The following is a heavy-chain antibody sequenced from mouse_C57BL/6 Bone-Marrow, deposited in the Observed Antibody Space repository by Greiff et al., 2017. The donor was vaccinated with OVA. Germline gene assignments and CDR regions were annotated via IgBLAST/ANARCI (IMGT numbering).Heavy chain of an antibody. CDR2: ISDGGSYT. CDR1: GFTFSSYA. V-gene: IGHV5-4*01. Sequence: DVMLVESGGGLVKPGGSLKLSCAASGFTFSSYAMSWVRQTPEKRLEWVATISDGGSYTYYPDNVKGRFTISRDNAKNNLYLQMSHLKSEDTAMYYCARDRGYWYFDVWGTGTTVTVSS. CDR3: ARDRGYWYFDV. J-gene: IGHJ1*03.